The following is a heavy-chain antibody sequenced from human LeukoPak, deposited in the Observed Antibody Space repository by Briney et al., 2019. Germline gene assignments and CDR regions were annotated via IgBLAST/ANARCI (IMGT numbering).Heavy chain of an antibody. CDR2: MNPNSGNT. CDR3: ARGGGRSSWYPAHRTFDY. CDR1: GYTFTSYD. Sequence: ASVKVSCKASGYTFTSYDINWVRQATGQGLEWMGWMNPNSGNTGYAQKFQGRVTMTRNTSISTAYMELSSLRSEDTAVYYCARGGGRSSWYPAHRTFDYWGQGTLVTVSS. J-gene: IGHJ4*02. V-gene: IGHV1-8*01. D-gene: IGHD6-13*01.